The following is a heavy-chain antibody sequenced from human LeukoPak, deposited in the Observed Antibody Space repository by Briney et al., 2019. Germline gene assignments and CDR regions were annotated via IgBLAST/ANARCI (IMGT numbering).Heavy chain of an antibody. CDR1: GFTFSKYT. D-gene: IGHD3-3*01. Sequence: PGGSLRLSCAASGFTFSKYTIHWVRQAPGKGLEGAAVISNDGSNKYYADSVEGRFTISRDNSKNTLYLQMDSLRAEDTAVYYCARGDFGVVITYSWFDPWGQGTLVTVSS. CDR3: ARGDFGVVITYSWFDP. V-gene: IGHV3-30*04. CDR2: ISNDGSNK. J-gene: IGHJ5*02.